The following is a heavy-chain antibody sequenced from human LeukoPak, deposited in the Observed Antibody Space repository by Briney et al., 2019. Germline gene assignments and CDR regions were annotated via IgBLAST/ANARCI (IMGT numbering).Heavy chain of an antibody. V-gene: IGHV3-23*01. CDR2: ISGSGGST. CDR1: GFTFSSYA. Sequence: GGSLRLSCAASGFTFSSYAMSWVRQAPGKGLEWVSAISGSGGSTYYADSVKGRFTISRDNSKNTLYLQMNSLRAEDTAVYYCAKDSLRYGGNTYFDYWGQGTLVTVSS. CDR3: AKDSLRYGGNTYFDY. J-gene: IGHJ4*02. D-gene: IGHD4-23*01.